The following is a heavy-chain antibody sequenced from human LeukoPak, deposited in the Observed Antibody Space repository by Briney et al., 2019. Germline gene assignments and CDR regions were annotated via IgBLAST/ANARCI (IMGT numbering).Heavy chain of an antibody. CDR3: AKDFEVVPAAEDRRFDY. D-gene: IGHD2-2*01. J-gene: IGHJ4*02. V-gene: IGHV1-24*01. Sequence: ASVKVSCKVSGYTLTGLSMHWVRQAPGKGLEWMGGFDPEDGETIYAQKFQGRVTMTEDTSTDTAYMELSSLRSEDTAVYYCAKDFEVVPAAEDRRFDYWGQGTLVTSPQ. CDR2: FDPEDGET. CDR1: GYTLTGLS.